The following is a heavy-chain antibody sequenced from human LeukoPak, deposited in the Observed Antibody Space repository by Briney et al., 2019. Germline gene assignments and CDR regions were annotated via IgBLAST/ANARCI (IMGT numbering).Heavy chain of an antibody. CDR2: ISSSSSYI. D-gene: IGHD5-18*01. J-gene: IGHJ6*03. CDR1: GFTFSSYS. Sequence: GGSLRLSCAASGFTFSSYSMNWVRQAPGKGLEWVSSISSSSSYIYYADSVKGRFTISRDNAKNTLYLQMNSLRAEDTAVYYCARGSYGYGVYYYYMDVWGKGTTVTVSS. CDR3: ARGSYGYGVYYYYMDV. V-gene: IGHV3-21*01.